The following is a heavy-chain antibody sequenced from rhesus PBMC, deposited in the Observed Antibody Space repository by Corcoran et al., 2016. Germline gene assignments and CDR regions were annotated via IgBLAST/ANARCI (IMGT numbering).Heavy chain of an antibody. V-gene: IGHV4-80*01. D-gene: IGHD4-35*01. CDR2: IVGYSESI. J-gene: IGHJ6*01. Sequence: QVQLQESGPGLVKPSETLSLTCTVSGASSSNNWWSWIRQSPGKGLEWIGEIVGYSESINYNPSLKSRVTISKDASKNQFFLKLNSVTAADTAVYYCARDRSFGNSYGLDSWGQGVVVTVSS. CDR1: GASSSNNW. CDR3: ARDRSFGNSYGLDS.